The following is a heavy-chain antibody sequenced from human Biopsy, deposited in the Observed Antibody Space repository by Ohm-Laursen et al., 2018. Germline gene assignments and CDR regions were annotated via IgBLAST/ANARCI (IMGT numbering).Heavy chain of an antibody. CDR2: IFYDGSNT. J-gene: IGHJ6*02. D-gene: IGHD5-18*01. Sequence: SLRLSCAASGFTFNNYGMQWARQAPGKGLEWVAFIFYDGSNTYYAGSVKGRFTISRDNSRDTLYLQMSSLRAEDTAVYYCAKDRYNYTPIGGFSMDVWGQGTTVTVSS. V-gene: IGHV3-30*18. CDR3: AKDRYNYTPIGGFSMDV. CDR1: GFTFNNYG.